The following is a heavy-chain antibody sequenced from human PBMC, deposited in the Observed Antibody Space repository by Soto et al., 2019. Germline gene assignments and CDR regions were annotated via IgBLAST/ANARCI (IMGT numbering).Heavy chain of an antibody. J-gene: IGHJ5*02. CDR2: IYHSGST. CDR3: ARVSMVRGVTGWFDP. V-gene: IGHV4-30-2*01. Sequence: KASETLSLTCAVSGGSISSGGYSWSWIRQPPGKGLEWIGYIYHSGSTYYNPSLKSRVTISVDRSKDQFSLKLSSVTAADTAVYYCARVSMVRGVTGWFDPWGQGTLVTVSS. D-gene: IGHD3-10*01. CDR1: GGSISSGGYS.